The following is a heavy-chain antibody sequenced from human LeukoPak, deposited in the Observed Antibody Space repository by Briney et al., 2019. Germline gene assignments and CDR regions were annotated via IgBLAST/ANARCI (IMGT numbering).Heavy chain of an antibody. V-gene: IGHV1-18*01. Sequence: GASVKVSCKASGYTFTSYGISWVRQAPGQGLEWMGWISAYNGNTNYAQKLQGRVTMTTDTSTSTAYMELRSLRSDDTAVYYCARVAPFYCSGGSCYLDVWGKETTVTVSS. J-gene: IGHJ6*03. CDR3: ARVAPFYCSGGSCYLDV. D-gene: IGHD2-15*01. CDR1: GYTFTSYG. CDR2: ISAYNGNT.